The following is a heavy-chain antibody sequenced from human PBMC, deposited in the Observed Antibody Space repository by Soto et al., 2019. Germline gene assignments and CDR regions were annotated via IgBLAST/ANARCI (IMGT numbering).Heavy chain of an antibody. Sequence: EVQLLESGGGLVQPGGSLRLSCAASGFTFSSYAMSWVRQAPGKGLEWVSAISGSGGSTYYADSVKGRFTISRDNYKNTLYLQMNSLRAEDTAVYYCLVTTVTSYYFAYWGQGTLVTVSS. J-gene: IGHJ4*02. CDR2: ISGSGGST. CDR3: LVTTVTSYYFAY. CDR1: GFTFSSYA. V-gene: IGHV3-23*01. D-gene: IGHD4-17*01.